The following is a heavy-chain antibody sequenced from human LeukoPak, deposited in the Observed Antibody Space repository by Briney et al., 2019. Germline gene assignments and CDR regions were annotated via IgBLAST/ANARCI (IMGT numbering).Heavy chain of an antibody. Sequence: GGSLRLSCAASGVSFSTYAMSWVRQAPGKGLEWVSAISAGGATIYYADSVKGRFTVSRDNSKNTLYLHMNSLRAEDTAIYYCAKDSGGTYFYYYYYMAVWGKGTTVTVSS. CDR2: ISAGGATI. CDR3: AKDSGGTYFYYYYYMAV. J-gene: IGHJ6*03. V-gene: IGHV3-23*01. D-gene: IGHD1-26*01. CDR1: GVSFSTYA.